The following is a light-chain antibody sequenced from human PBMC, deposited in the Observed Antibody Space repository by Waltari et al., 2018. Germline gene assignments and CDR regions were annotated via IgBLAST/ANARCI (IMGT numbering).Light chain of an antibody. CDR3: SSYTSSNTWV. CDR2: EVS. CDR1: SGDVVGYNY. V-gene: IGLV2-14*01. Sequence: QSALTQPASVSGSPGQSITISCTGTSGDVVGYNYVSWYQQHPGKAPKLLIYEVSKRPSGGSNRFPASKSGDTAALTISGLQAEDEADDYCSSYTSSNTWVFGGGTKVTVL. J-gene: IGLJ3*02.